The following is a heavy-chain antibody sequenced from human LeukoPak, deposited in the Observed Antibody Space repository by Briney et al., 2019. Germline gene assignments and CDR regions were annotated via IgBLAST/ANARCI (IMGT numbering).Heavy chain of an antibody. J-gene: IGHJ4*02. CDR2: IKEDGSEK. V-gene: IGHV3-7*01. D-gene: IGHD3-10*01. Sequence: GGSLRLSCAASGFSFGSYWIAWVRQAPGKGLEWVANIKEDGSEKYYVDSVKGRFTISRDNAKNSLSLQMSSLRAEDTAVYYCARVSIAGGYWGQGTLVTVSS. CDR1: GFSFGSYW. CDR3: ARVSIAGGY.